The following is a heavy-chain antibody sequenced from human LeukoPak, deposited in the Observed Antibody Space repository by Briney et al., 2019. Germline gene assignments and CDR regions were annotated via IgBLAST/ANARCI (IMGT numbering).Heavy chain of an antibody. CDR3: ARAPMSPSRDGYKYVNYYYYMDV. CDR2: IKQDGSEI. Sequence: GGSLRLSCAASGFTFSSYWMSWVRQAPGKGLEWVANIKQDGSEIYYVDSVKGRFTISRDNAKNSLYLQMNSLRAEDTAVYYCARAPMSPSRDGYKYVNYYYYMDVWGKGTTVTVSS. D-gene: IGHD5-24*01. V-gene: IGHV3-7*01. CDR1: GFTFSSYW. J-gene: IGHJ6*03.